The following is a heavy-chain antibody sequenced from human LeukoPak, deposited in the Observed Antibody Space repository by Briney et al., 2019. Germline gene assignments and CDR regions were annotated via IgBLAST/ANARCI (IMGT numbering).Heavy chain of an antibody. D-gene: IGHD3-3*01. V-gene: IGHV6-1*01. CDR2: TCYMSKWYY. CDR1: GDSVSSYSAA. Sequence: SQTLSLTCAISGDSVSSYSAAWIWITQSPSRGLEWLGRTCYMSKWYYEYAVSVKSRISINPDTSKNHFSLQLNAATPEDTAVYYCARGVVATGFDFWGQGTQVAVSS. CDR3: ARGVVATGFDF. J-gene: IGHJ4*02.